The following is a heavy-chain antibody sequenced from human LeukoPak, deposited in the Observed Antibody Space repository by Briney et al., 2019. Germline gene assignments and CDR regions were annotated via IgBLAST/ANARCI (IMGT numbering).Heavy chain of an antibody. Sequence: GGSLRLSCAASGFTVSSNYMSWVRQAPGKGLEWVSVIYSGGSTYYADSVKGRFTISRHNSKNTLYLQMNSLRAGDTAVCYCARSVYSSSWYSYWGQGTLVTVSS. D-gene: IGHD6-13*01. CDR2: IYSGGST. V-gene: IGHV3-53*04. J-gene: IGHJ4*02. CDR3: ARSVYSSSWYSY. CDR1: GFTVSSNY.